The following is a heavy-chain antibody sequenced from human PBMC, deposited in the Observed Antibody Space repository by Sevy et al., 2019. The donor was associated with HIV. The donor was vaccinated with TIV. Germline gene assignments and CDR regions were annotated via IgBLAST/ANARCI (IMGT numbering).Heavy chain of an antibody. Sequence: ASVKVSCKASGYTFTSYGISWVRQAPGQGLEWMGWISAYNGNTNYAQKLQGRVTMTTDTSTGTAYMELRSLRSDDTAVYYCARDNLEYIVADYWGQGTLVTVSS. V-gene: IGHV1-18*01. J-gene: IGHJ4*02. D-gene: IGHD2-15*01. CDR2: ISAYNGNT. CDR3: ARDNLEYIVADY. CDR1: GYTFTSYG.